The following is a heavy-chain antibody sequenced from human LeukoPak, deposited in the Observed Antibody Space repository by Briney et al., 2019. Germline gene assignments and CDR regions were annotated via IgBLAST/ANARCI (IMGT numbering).Heavy chain of an antibody. CDR1: GFTFSTYA. J-gene: IGHJ4*02. CDR2: FTVSGGST. V-gene: IGHV3-23*01. D-gene: IGHD3-10*01. Sequence: PGGSLRLSCAASGFTFSTYAMSWVRQAPGKGLEWVSSFTVSGGSTYYVDSVKGRFTISRDNSKNTLYLHMHSLRADDTAVYYCAKDAVAPGSGGDYFDYWGQGTLVTVSS. CDR3: AKDAVAPGSGGDYFDY.